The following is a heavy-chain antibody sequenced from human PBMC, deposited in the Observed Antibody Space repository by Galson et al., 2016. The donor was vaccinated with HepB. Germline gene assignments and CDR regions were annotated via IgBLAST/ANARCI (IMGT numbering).Heavy chain of an antibody. Sequence: SLSLSCAGSGFTFSTYDMHWVRQTPGKGLEWVSGIGTAGDTYYPGSVQGRFTSSRENANNSVYLHMNSLRAGDTAVYYCTRGAHYGDYNMDVWGKGTTVIVSS. CDR2: IGTAGDT. D-gene: IGHD4-17*01. CDR3: TRGAHYGDYNMDV. V-gene: IGHV3-13*01. CDR1: GFTFSTYD. J-gene: IGHJ6*04.